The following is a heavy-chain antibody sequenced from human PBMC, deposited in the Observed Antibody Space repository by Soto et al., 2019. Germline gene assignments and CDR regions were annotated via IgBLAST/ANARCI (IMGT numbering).Heavy chain of an antibody. CDR2: INQGGSEE. CDR3: ARVWNDGRFDY. Sequence: EVHLVESGGGLVQPGGSLRLSCAASGFTFTNYWMTWVRQAPGKGLEWVASINQGGSEEHFVDSVKGRFTISRDNAENSLSLRLNSLRVEDTAMYYCARVWNDGRFDYWGQGTLFTVSS. V-gene: IGHV3-7*01. J-gene: IGHJ4*02. D-gene: IGHD1-1*01. CDR1: GFTFTNYW.